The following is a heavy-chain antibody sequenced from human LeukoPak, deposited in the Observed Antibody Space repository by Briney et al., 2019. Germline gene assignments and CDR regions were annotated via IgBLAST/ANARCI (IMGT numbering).Heavy chain of an antibody. J-gene: IGHJ5*02. CDR2: LIPIFGTA. D-gene: IGHD2-15*01. V-gene: IGHV1-69*06. CDR1: GGTFSSYA. CDR3: ARVVQSGGTLYNWFDP. Sequence: SVKVSCKASGGTFSSYAISWVRQAPGQGLEWMGGLIPIFGTANYAQKFQGRVTITADKSTSTAYMELSSLRSEDTAVYYCARVVQSGGTLYNWFDPWGQGTLVTVSS.